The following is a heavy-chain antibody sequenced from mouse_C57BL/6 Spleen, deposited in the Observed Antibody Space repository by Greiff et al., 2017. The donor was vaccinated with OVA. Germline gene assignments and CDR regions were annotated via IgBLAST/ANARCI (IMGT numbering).Heavy chain of an antibody. Sequence: QVQLKESGAELVKPGASVKISCKASGYAFSSYWMNWVKQRPGKGLEWIGQIYPGDGDTNYNGKFKGKATLTADKSSSTAYMQLSSLTSEDSAVYFCALGLRRGGLDYWGQGTTLTVSS. V-gene: IGHV1-80*01. J-gene: IGHJ2*01. CDR1: GYAFSSYW. CDR2: IYPGDGDT. CDR3: ALGLRRGGLDY. D-gene: IGHD2-4*01.